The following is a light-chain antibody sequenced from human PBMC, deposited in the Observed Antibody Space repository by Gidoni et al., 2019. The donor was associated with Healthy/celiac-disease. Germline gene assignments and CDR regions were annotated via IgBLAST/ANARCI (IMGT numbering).Light chain of an antibody. CDR2: GAS. J-gene: IGKJ1*01. Sequence: DIQMTQSPSSLSASVGDRVTITCRASQSISRYLYWYQQKPGKAPKFLIYGASSLQSGVPSRFSGGGSGTDFTLTISSLQSEDFAIYYCQQSYSNLWTFGQGTKVEIK. CDR1: QSISRY. CDR3: QQSYSNLWT. V-gene: IGKV1-39*01.